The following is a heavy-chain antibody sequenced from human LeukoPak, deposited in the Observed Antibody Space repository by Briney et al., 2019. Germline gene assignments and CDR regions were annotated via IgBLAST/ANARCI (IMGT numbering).Heavy chain of an antibody. CDR1: GYTFTGYY. CDR2: INPNSGGT. Sequence: GASVKVSCKASGYTFTGYYMHWVRQAPGQGLEWMGWINPNSGGTNYAQKFQGRATMTRDTSISTAHMELSRLRSDDTAVYYCARDEAAWEYYFDYWGQGTLVTVSS. CDR3: ARDEAAWEYYFDY. D-gene: IGHD1-26*01. J-gene: IGHJ4*02. V-gene: IGHV1-2*02.